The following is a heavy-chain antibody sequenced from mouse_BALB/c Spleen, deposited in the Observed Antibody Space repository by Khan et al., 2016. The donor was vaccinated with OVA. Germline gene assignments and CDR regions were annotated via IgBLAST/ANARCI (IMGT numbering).Heavy chain of an antibody. CDR2: MWIGGST. Sequence: QVQLQQSGPGLVAPSQSLSITCTVSGFSLSRYSVHWVRQPPGKGLEWLGIMWIGGSTDYNSALKSRLSISKDNSKSQVFLKMNSLQTDDTAMYYCARNRDGGSYWYFDVWGAGTTVTVSS. CDR1: GFSLSRYS. V-gene: IGHV2-6-4*01. D-gene: IGHD3-3*01. J-gene: IGHJ1*01. CDR3: ARNRDGGSYWYFDV.